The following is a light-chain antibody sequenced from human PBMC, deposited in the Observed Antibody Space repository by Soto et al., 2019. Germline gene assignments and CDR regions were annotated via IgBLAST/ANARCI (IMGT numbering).Light chain of an antibody. CDR2: DVS. CDR3: CSYAGDSYG. J-gene: IGLJ1*01. V-gene: IGLV2-23*02. CDR1: SSDVGNYNL. Sequence: QSPLTQPSSLSVSPGQLITVCCAGGSSDVGNYNLVSWYQQHPGKAPKLMIYDVSKRPSGVSNRFSGSKSGNTASLTISGLQADDEADYYCCSYAGDSYGFGTGTKVTVL.